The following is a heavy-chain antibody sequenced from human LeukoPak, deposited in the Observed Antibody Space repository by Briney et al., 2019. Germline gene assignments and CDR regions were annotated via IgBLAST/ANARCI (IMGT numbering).Heavy chain of an antibody. D-gene: IGHD2-15*01. CDR3: ARHVWSSSGSEAFDI. CDR2: IYYSGST. J-gene: IGHJ3*02. V-gene: IGHV4-39*01. CDR1: GGSISSITYY. Sequence: PSETLSLTCTVSGGSISSITYYWGWIRQPPGKGLVWIGSIYYSGSTYYNPSLKSRVTISVDTSKNQFSLKLSSVTAADTAVYYCARHVWSSSGSEAFDIWGQGTMVTVSS.